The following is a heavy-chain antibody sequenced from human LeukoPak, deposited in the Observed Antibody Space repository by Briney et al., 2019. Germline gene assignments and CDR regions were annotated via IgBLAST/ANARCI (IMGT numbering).Heavy chain of an antibody. CDR1: GGSISSYY. Sequence: PSETLSLTCTVSGGSISSYYWSWIRQPPGKGLEWIGYIYYSGSTNYNPSLKSRVTISVDTSKNQFSLKLSSVTAADTAVYYCARDKWPLHLRRGAFDIRGQGTMVTVSS. V-gene: IGHV4-59*01. CDR3: ARDKWPLHLRRGAFDI. J-gene: IGHJ3*02. CDR2: IYYSGST. D-gene: IGHD2-8*01.